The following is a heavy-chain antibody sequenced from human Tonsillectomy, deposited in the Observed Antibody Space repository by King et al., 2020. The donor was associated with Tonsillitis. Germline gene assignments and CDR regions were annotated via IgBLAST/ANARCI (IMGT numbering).Heavy chain of an antibody. V-gene: IGHV4-59*01. CDR2: IYYTGST. J-gene: IGHJ4*02. CDR1: GDSISSYY. Sequence: VQLQESGTGLVKPSETLSLTCTVSGDSISSYYWSWIRQPPGKGLEWIGYIYYTGSTNYNPSLKSRVTISVDTSKNQFSLKLSSVTAADTAVYYCARDTYYYDSTGYYPTYFYYWGQGTLVTVSS. CDR3: ARDTYYYDSTGYYPTYFYY. D-gene: IGHD3-22*01.